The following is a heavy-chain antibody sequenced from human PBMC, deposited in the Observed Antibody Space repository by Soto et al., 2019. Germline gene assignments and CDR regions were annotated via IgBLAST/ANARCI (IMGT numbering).Heavy chain of an antibody. V-gene: IGHV4-31*03. D-gene: IGHD5-12*01. CDR1: RGSITSSGYY. CDR2: IHNSGNT. Sequence: QVQLLESGPGLVKPSQTLSLTCSVSRGSITSSGYYWSWFRQHPGKGLEWIGDIHNSGNTHYNPALKSRVSVLGDTYHSRFPLKLSSVTAADTAVYYCGRYKADIEIPRLYYCDYCGQGTVVTVSS. CDR3: GRYKADIEIPRLYYCDY. J-gene: IGHJ4*02.